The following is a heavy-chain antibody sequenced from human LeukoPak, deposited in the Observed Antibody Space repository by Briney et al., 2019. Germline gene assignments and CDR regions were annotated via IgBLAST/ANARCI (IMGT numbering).Heavy chain of an antibody. CDR3: ARRSGIAVAGAFDY. J-gene: IGHJ4*02. CDR2: ISGSGGRT. Sequence: PGGSLRLSCAASGFTFSSYEMNWVRQAPGKGLEWVSAISGSGGRTYYGDSVKGRFTISRDNFKNTLSLQMNSLRAEDTAVYYCARRSGIAVAGAFDYWGQGALVTVSS. V-gene: IGHV3-23*01. CDR1: GFTFSSYE. D-gene: IGHD6-19*01.